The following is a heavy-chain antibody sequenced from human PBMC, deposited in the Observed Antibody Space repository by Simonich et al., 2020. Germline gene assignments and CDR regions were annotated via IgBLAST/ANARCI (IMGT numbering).Heavy chain of an antibody. Sequence: EVQLVESGGGLVQPGGSLRLSCAASGFTFSSYWMSWVRQAPGKGLEWVANIKQDGSEKYYMDSVKGRFTISRDNAKNSLYRQMNSLRAEDTAVYYCAREGIAARDAFDIWGQGTMVTVSS. J-gene: IGHJ3*02. CDR2: IKQDGSEK. D-gene: IGHD6-6*01. CDR1: GFTFSSYW. V-gene: IGHV3-7*01. CDR3: AREGIAARDAFDI.